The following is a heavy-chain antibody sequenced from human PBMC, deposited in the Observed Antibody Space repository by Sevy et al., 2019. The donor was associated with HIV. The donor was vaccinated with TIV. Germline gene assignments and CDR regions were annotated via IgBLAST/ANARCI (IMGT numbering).Heavy chain of an antibody. CDR3: ARNLGALSNYYYGVDV. D-gene: IGHD6-6*01. V-gene: IGHV3-23*01. Sequence: GGSLRLSCGASGFTFSSYGMSWVRQAPGKGLEWISTIIESDERIKHSDSVKGRFTISRDNSKKILYLQMRSLRAEDTAVYYCARNLGALSNYYYGVDVWGQGTTVTVSS. CDR2: IIESDERI. CDR1: GFTFSSYG. J-gene: IGHJ6*02.